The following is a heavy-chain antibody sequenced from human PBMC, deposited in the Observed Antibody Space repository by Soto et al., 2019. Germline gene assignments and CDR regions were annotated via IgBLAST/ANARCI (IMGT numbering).Heavy chain of an antibody. J-gene: IGHJ4*02. Sequence: ASETLSLTCTVSGGSISSYYWSWIRQPPGKGLEWIGYMYNTGSTVYNPSLKSRVTISVDTSKNQFSLKLNAVTAADTAVYYCARTLYSYGPRFDYWGQGTLVTVSS. V-gene: IGHV4-59*01. CDR1: GGSISSYY. CDR3: ARTLYSYGPRFDY. CDR2: MYNTGST. D-gene: IGHD5-18*01.